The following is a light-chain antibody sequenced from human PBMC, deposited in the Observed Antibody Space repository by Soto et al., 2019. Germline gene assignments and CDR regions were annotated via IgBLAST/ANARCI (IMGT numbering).Light chain of an antibody. CDR2: KAS. J-gene: IGKJ1*01. CDR3: QQYNSS. CDR1: QSISNW. Sequence: DIQMTQSPSTLSASVGDRVTITCRASQSISNWLAWYQQKPGKAPKLLIYKASSLESGVPSRFSGSGSGTEFTLTISSLQPDDFATYYCQQYNSSFGQGTTVEIK. V-gene: IGKV1-5*03.